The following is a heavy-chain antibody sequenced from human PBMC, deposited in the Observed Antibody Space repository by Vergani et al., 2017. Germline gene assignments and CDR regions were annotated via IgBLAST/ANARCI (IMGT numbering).Heavy chain of an antibody. V-gene: IGHV1-18*01. CDR2: ISAYNGNT. CDR3: ARDLGIVVVPAAIPDTQYFKH. D-gene: IGHD2-2*02. J-gene: IGHJ1*01. Sequence: QVQLVQSGAEVKKPGASVKVSCKASGYTFTSYGISWVRQAPGQGLEWMGWISAYNGNTNYAQKLQGRVTMTTDTSTSTAYMELRSLRSDDTAVYYCARDLGIVVVPAAIPDTQYFKHWGQGTLVTVSS. CDR1: GYTFTSYG.